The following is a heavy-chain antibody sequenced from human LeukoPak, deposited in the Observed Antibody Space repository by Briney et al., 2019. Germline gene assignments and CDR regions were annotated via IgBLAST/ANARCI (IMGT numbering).Heavy chain of an antibody. Sequence: GASVKVSCKASGGTFSSYAISWVRQAPGQGLEWMGGIIPIFGTANYAQKFQGRVTITADESTSTAYMELSSLRSEDTAVYYCASPTYYYDSSGYYGAFDIWGQGTMVTVSS. V-gene: IGHV1-69*13. D-gene: IGHD3-22*01. CDR2: IIPIFGTA. CDR3: ASPTYYYDSSGYYGAFDI. J-gene: IGHJ3*02. CDR1: GGTFSSYA.